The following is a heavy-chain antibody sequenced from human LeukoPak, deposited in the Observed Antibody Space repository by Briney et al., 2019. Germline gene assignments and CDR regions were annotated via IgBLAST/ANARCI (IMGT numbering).Heavy chain of an antibody. Sequence: SVTVSCKASGGTFSSYAISWVRQAPGQGLEWMGGITPIFGTANYAQKFQGRVTITADESTSTAYMELSSLRSEDTAVYYCARDRSGLRSDYFDYWGQGTLVTVSS. CDR1: GGTFSSYA. V-gene: IGHV1-69*13. CDR2: ITPIFGTA. D-gene: IGHD4-17*01. CDR3: ARDRSGLRSDYFDY. J-gene: IGHJ4*02.